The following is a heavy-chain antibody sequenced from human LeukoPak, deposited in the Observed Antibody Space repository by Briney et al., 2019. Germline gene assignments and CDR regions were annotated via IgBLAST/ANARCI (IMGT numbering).Heavy chain of an antibody. CDR2: INTDGSIT. J-gene: IGHJ4*02. Sequence: GGSLRLSCAAPGFTFSNYWMHWVRQAPGKGLVWVSRINTDGSITIYADSVKGRFTISRDNAKNTLNLQMNSLRAEDTAVYYCARVSDGSFYINYWGQGTLVTVSS. D-gene: IGHD1-26*01. V-gene: IGHV3-74*01. CDR3: ARVSDGSFYINY. CDR1: GFTFSNYW.